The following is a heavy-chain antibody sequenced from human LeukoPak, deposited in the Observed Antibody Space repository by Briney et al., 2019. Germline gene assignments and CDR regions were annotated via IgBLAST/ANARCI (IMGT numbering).Heavy chain of an antibody. CDR2: INWSGGST. V-gene: IGHV3-20*04. CDR1: GFAFDEHG. CDR3: ARAPITSPFYFDY. Sequence: AGGSLRLSCTASGFAFDEHGMNWVRHVPGKGLEWVSGINWSGGSTGYADPLRGRFTISRDNAKNSLYLQMDSLRAEDTALYYCARAPITSPFYFDYWGQGTLVTVSS. J-gene: IGHJ4*02. D-gene: IGHD2-2*01.